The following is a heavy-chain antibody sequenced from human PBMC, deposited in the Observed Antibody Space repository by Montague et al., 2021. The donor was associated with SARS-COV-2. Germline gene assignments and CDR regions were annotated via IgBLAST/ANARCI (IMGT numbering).Heavy chain of an antibody. J-gene: IGHJ6*03. CDR2: IHHGGST. Sequence: SETLSLTCAVHGGSFSTYSWNWIRQPPGKGLEWIGEIHHGGSTNYNPSLKSRVTISADTSKYQFPLKLTSVAAADTAVYYCARLGDGVVPSPILGVGPYYSYYYMDVWGKGTTVTVSS. D-gene: IGHD3-10*01. V-gene: IGHV4-34*01. CDR3: ARLGDGVVPSPILGVGPYYSYYYMDV. CDR1: GGSFSTYS.